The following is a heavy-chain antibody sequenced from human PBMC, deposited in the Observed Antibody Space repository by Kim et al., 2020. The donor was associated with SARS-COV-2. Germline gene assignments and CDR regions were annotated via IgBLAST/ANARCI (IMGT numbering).Heavy chain of an antibody. V-gene: IGHV1-69*04. CDR1: GGTFSSYA. D-gene: IGHD7-27*01. Sequence: SVKVSCKASGGTFSSYAISWVRQAPGQGLEWMGRIIPILGIANYAQKFQGRVTITADKSTSTAYMELSSLRSEDTAVYYCARGGLLGINWYFDLWGRGTLVTVSS. CDR2: IIPILGIA. CDR3: ARGGLLGINWYFDL. J-gene: IGHJ2*01.